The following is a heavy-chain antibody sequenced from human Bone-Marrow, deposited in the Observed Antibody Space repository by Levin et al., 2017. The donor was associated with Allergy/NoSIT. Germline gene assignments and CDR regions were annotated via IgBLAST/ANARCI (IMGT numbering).Heavy chain of an antibody. D-gene: IGHD1-1*01. CDR2: ISSSSTI. CDR1: GFIFSYYS. Sequence: GGSLRLSCAASGFIFSYYSMNWVRQAPGKGLEWVSYISSSSTIYYADFVKGRFTISRDNAKNSLYLQMNSLRDEDTAVYYCARQKRNAFDIWGQGTMVTVSS. J-gene: IGHJ3*02. CDR3: ARQKRNAFDI. V-gene: IGHV3-48*02.